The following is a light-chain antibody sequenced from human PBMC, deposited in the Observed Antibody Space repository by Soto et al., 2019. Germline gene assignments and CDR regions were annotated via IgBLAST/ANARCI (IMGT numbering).Light chain of an antibody. V-gene: IGLV2-18*02. CDR1: SSDVGSYDR. J-gene: IGLJ1*01. CDR3: SSYTSSSTYV. Sequence: QSALTQPPSVSGSPGQSVTISCTGTSSDVGSYDRVSWYQQPPDTAPKLMIYEVSNRPSGVPDRCSGSKSGNTASLTISGLQAEDEADYYCSSYTSSSTYVFGTGTKLTVL. CDR2: EVS.